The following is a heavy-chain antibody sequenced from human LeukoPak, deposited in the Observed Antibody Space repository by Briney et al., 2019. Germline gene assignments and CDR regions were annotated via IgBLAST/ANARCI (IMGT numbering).Heavy chain of an antibody. V-gene: IGHV1-18*01. CDR1: GYIFTNYG. CDR2: INPRNAAT. J-gene: IGHJ4*02. D-gene: IGHD6-13*01. CDR3: ARTLYIAAAPGGFDY. Sequence: GASVKVSCKASGYIFTNYGISWVRQAPGQGLEGMGWINPRNAATNYAQKFQGRVTMTRDTSTGTIYMEMTSLRSDDTAMYYCARTLYIAAAPGGFDYWGQGTLLTVSS.